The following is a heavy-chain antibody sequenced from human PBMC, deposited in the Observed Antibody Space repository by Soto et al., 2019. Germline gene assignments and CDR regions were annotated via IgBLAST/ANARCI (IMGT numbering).Heavy chain of an antibody. CDR2: IYHSGST. Sequence: SETLSLTCAVSGGSISSGGYSWSWIRQPPGKGLEWIGYIYHSGSTYYNPSLKSRVTISVDRSKNQFSLKLSSVTAADTAVYYCARQYYYGSGSLSQDYYYGMDVWGQGTTVTVSS. D-gene: IGHD3-10*01. V-gene: IGHV4-30-2*01. CDR3: ARQYYYGSGSLSQDYYYGMDV. J-gene: IGHJ6*02. CDR1: GGSISSGGYS.